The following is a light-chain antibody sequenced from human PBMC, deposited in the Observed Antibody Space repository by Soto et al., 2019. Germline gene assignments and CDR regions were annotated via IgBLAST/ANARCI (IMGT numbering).Light chain of an antibody. CDR2: GNS. Sequence: QSALTQPPSVSGAPGQRVTIYCTGSSSNIGAGYDVHWYQQLPGTAPKLLIYGNSNRPSGVPDRFSGSKSGTSASLAITGLQAEDEADYYCQSYDSSLSGLFGGGTKLTVL. J-gene: IGLJ2*01. V-gene: IGLV1-40*01. CDR3: QSYDSSLSGL. CDR1: SSNIGAGYD.